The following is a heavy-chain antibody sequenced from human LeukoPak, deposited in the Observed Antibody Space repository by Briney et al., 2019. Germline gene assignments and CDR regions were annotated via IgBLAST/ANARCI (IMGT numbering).Heavy chain of an antibody. V-gene: IGHV1-69*02. CDR1: GGTFSSYT. CDR3: ASLVGATRYFDY. Sequence: SVKVSCKASGGTFSSYTISWVRQAPGQGLEWMGRIIPILGIANYAQKFQGRVTITADKSTSTAYMELSSLRSEDTAVYYCASLVGATRYFDYWGQGTLVTVYS. D-gene: IGHD1-26*01. J-gene: IGHJ4*02. CDR2: IIPILGIA.